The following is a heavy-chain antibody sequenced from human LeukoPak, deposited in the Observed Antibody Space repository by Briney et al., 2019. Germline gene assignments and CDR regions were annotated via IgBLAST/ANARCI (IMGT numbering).Heavy chain of an antibody. CDR3: ARVAGLGYCTSSSCSGYFDY. D-gene: IGHD2-2*01. CDR1: GGSFSGYY. CDR2: INHSGST. V-gene: IGHV4-34*01. J-gene: IGHJ4*02. Sequence: PSETLSLTCAVYGGSFSGYYWTWIRQPPGKGLEWIGEINHSGSTNYNPSLKSRVTISVDTSKNHFSPKLRSVTAADTAVYYCARVAGLGYCTSSSCSGYFDYWGQGTLVTVSS.